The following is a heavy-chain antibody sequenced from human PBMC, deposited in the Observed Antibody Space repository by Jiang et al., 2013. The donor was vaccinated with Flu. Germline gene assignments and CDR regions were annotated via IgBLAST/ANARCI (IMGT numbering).Heavy chain of an antibody. J-gene: IGHJ3*02. V-gene: IGHV5-10-1*01. CDR3: ARRGILTLYAFDI. CDR1: GYSFTSYW. D-gene: IGHD3-16*01. Sequence: GAEVKKPGESLKISCQGSGYSFTSYWIVWVRQMPGKGLEWMERIDPSDSYTNYSPSFQGHVTISADKSISTAYLQWSSLKASDTAMYYCARRGILTLYAFDIWGQGTMVTVSS. CDR2: IDPSDSYT.